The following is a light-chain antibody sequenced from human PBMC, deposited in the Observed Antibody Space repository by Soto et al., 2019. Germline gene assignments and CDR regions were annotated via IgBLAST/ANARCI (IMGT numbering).Light chain of an antibody. CDR2: RAS. J-gene: IGKJ4*01. CDR3: QQYNNWPRAT. Sequence: EIVMSQSPATLSVSPGERATLSCRASQSVRNNLAWYQQKPGQAPRLIIFRASTRAAGVPARFSGSGSGTEFNMSISSLQSEDFAVYYCQQYNNWPRATFGGGTKV. CDR1: QSVRNN. V-gene: IGKV3-15*01.